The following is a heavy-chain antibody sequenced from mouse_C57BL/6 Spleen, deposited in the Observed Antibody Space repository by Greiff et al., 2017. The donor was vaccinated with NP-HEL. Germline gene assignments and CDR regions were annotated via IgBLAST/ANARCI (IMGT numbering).Heavy chain of an antibody. V-gene: IGHV5-17*01. CDR2: ISSGSSTI. D-gene: IGHD4-1*01. CDR3: ASSRTGTDFDY. Sequence: EVKLMESGGGLVKPGGSLKLSCTASGFTFSDYGMHWVRQAPEEGLVGVAYISSGSSTIYYADTVKGRFTISRDNAKNTLFLQMTSLRSEDTAMYYCASSRTGTDFDYWGQGTTLTVSS. CDR1: GFTFSDYG. J-gene: IGHJ2*01.